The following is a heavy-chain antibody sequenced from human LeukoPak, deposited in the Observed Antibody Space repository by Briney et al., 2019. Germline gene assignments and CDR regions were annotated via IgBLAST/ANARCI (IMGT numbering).Heavy chain of an antibody. Sequence: GGSPRLSCAASGFTFNNFGMHWVRQAPGKGLEWVAVIWYDGSNKFHAVSVKGRFTISRDNSNNTLYLQMNSLRAEDTAVYYCARDPRIAAAGPYFYYYYMDVWGKGTTVTVSS. V-gene: IGHV3-33*01. CDR3: ARDPRIAAAGPYFYYYYMDV. CDR2: IWYDGSNK. J-gene: IGHJ6*03. CDR1: GFTFNNFG. D-gene: IGHD6-13*01.